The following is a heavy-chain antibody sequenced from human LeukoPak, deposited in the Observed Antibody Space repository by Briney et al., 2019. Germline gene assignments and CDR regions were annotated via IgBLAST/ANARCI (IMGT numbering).Heavy chain of an antibody. V-gene: IGHV4-34*01. D-gene: IGHD5-24*01. CDR2: INHSGST. Sequence: SETLSLTCAVYGGSFSGYYRSWIRQPPGKGLEWIGEINHSGSTNYNPSLKSRVTISVDTSKNQFSLKLSSVTAADTAVYYCARGPGWLPGRWPFDYWGQGTLVTVSS. J-gene: IGHJ4*02. CDR1: GGSFSGYY. CDR3: ARGPGWLPGRWPFDY.